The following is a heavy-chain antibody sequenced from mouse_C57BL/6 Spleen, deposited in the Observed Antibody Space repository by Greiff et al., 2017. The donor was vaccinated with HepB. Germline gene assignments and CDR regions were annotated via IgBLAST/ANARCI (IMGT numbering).Heavy chain of an antibody. CDR2: INPYNGDT. J-gene: IGHJ1*03. CDR3: ARRGYYSNYVYFDV. Sequence: VQLQQSGPELVKPGDSVKISCKASGYSFTGYFMNWVMQSHGKSLEWIGRINPYNGDTFYNQKFKGKATLTVDKSSSTAHMELRSLTSEDSAVYYCARRGYYSNYVYFDVWGTGTTVTVSS. CDR1: GYSFTGYF. D-gene: IGHD2-5*01. V-gene: IGHV1-20*01.